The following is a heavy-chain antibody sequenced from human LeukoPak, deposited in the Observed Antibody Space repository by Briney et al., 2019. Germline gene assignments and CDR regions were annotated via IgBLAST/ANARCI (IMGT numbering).Heavy chain of an antibody. J-gene: IGHJ4*02. Sequence: PGGSLRLSCTASGFTLSSYSMNWVREASGTGLDCLSSISSTSSYIYYADSVRRRFTISRDNAKNSLYLQMNSLRAEATAVYYCARHLLTAVAGIIDYWGQGTLVTVSS. V-gene: IGHV3-21*01. CDR3: ARHLLTAVAGIIDY. CDR1: GFTLSSYS. CDR2: ISSTSSYI. D-gene: IGHD6-19*01.